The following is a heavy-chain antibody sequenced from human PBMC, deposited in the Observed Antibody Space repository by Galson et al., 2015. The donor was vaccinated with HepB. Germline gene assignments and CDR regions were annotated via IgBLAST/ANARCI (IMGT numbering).Heavy chain of an antibody. CDR3: ARDGVVMVRGTNLEN. V-gene: IGHV1-69*04. CDR2: IIPMLDIT. CDR1: GGTFSSDS. D-gene: IGHD3-10*01. Sequence: SVKVSCKASGGTFSSDSISWVRQAPGQGLEWMGRIIPMLDITNYAQKFQDRVTITADKSSNTVYMELSSLRSADRAVYYCARDGVVMVRGTNLENWGQGTLVTVSS. J-gene: IGHJ4*02.